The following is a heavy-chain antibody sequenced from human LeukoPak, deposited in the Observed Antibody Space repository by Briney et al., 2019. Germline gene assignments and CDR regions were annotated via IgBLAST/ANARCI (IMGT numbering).Heavy chain of an antibody. CDR1: GFTFSNYS. V-gene: IGHV3-48*01. Sequence: PGGSLRLSCAASGFTFSNYSMNWVRQAPGKGLEWVSYISSTSSTIYYADSVKGRFTISRDNSKNTLYLQMNSLRAEDTAVYYCAKEAYITMIVVVTGLPGRDWGRGTLVTVSS. CDR2: ISSTSSTI. CDR3: AKEAYITMIVVVTGLPGRD. J-gene: IGHJ4*02. D-gene: IGHD3-22*01.